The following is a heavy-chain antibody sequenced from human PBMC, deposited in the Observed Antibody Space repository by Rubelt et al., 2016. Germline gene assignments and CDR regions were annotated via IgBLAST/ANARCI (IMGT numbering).Heavy chain of an antibody. CDR3: AKIGKLAWFGELSA. Sequence: QVQLVESGGGVVQPGRSLRLSCGASGFTFSSYGMHWVRQAPGKGLEWLAVIWYDGSNKYYADSVKGRFTISRDNSKNTLYLQMKSLRVEDTAIYYCAKIGKLAWFGELSAWGQGTLVTVSS. J-gene: IGHJ5*02. V-gene: IGHV3-33*06. D-gene: IGHD3-10*01. CDR1: GFTFSSYG. CDR2: IWYDGSNK.